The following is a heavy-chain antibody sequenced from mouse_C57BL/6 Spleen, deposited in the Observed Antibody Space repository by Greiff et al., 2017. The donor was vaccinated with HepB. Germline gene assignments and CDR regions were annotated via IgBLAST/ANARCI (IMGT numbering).Heavy chain of an antibody. D-gene: IGHD2-10*02. CDR1: GFSLPSYG. CDR3: AAYGKPYAMDY. J-gene: IGHJ4*01. CDR2: IWGDGST. V-gene: IGHV2-3*01. Sequence: VKLMESGPGLVAPSQSLSITCTVSGFSLPSYGVSWVRQPPGKGLEWLGVIWGDGSTNYHSALISRLSISKDNSKITVFLKLNSLQTDDTATYYCAAYGKPYAMDYWGQGTSVTVSS.